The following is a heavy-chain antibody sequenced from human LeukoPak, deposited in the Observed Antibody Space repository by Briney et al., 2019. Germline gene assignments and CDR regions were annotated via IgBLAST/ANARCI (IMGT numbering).Heavy chain of an antibody. Sequence: PGGSLRLSCAASGFTFSNYAMGWVRQAPGKGLEWVSAISGSGAGTYYADSVKGRFTISRDNSKNTLYLQMNSLRAEDTAVYYCARDPASSGYSDYWGQGTLVTVSS. J-gene: IGHJ4*02. V-gene: IGHV3-23*01. CDR3: ARDPASSGYSDY. CDR1: GFTFSNYA. CDR2: ISGSGAGT. D-gene: IGHD3-22*01.